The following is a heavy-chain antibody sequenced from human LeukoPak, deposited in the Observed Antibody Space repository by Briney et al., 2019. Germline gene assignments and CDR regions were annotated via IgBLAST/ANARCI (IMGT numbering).Heavy chain of an antibody. Sequence: SETLSLTCTVSGGSLSSGSYYWSWIRQPPGKGLEWIAYIYYSGSTNYNPSLKSRATKSVDTSKNQFSLKLSSVTAADTAVYYCARDDYYDSSAYSGIDYWGQGTLVTVSS. CDR3: ARDDYYDSSAYSGIDY. D-gene: IGHD3-22*01. CDR2: IYYSGST. J-gene: IGHJ4*02. CDR1: GGSLSSGSYY. V-gene: IGHV4-61*01.